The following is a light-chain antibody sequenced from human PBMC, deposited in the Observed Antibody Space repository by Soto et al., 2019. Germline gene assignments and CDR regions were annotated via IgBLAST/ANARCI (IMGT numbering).Light chain of an antibody. Sequence: EIVLTQSPATLSLSPGERATLSCRASQSVSSYLAWYQHKPGQAPRLLIYDASNRVIGVPARFTGSGSGTDVTLSISSLEPEDFAVYFCQQRGNWPITFGQGTRLEIK. CDR3: QQRGNWPIT. V-gene: IGKV3-11*01. CDR2: DAS. CDR1: QSVSSY. J-gene: IGKJ5*01.